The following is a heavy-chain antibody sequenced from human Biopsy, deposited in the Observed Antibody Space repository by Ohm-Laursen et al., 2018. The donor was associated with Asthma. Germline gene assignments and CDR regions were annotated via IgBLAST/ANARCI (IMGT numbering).Heavy chain of an antibody. Sequence: GTLSLTCAYRGSFRGYVWTWIRQPPGKGLEWIGEIPQGGAPTFNPPRKSRFTISIDPSKSQLSLRLTSMTAADTAVYYCASGPQWSGLDVWGQGTTVTVSS. V-gene: IGHV4-34*01. CDR1: RGSFRGYV. D-gene: IGHD2-8*01. CDR3: ASGPQWSGLDV. CDR2: IPQGGAP. J-gene: IGHJ6*02.